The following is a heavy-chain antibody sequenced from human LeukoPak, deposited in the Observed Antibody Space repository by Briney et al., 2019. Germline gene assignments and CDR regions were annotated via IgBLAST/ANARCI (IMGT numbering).Heavy chain of an antibody. V-gene: IGHV1-2*02. Sequence: GASVKVSCKASGYTFTDYYIHWMRQAPGQGLEWMGWINPDSGGTSYAQKFQGRVTMTRDTSISTVYVELSRLRSDDTAVYYCARVDYIGSGYLDYWGQGTLVTVSS. CDR3: ARVDYIGSGYLDY. CDR2: INPDSGGT. D-gene: IGHD3-22*01. J-gene: IGHJ4*02. CDR1: GYTFTDYY.